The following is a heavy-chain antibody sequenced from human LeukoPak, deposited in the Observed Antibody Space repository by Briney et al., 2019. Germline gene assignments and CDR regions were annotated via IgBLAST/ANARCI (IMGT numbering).Heavy chain of an antibody. Sequence: SETLSLTCAVSGYSISNGYYWGWIRRPPWKGLEWIGSVYHSGTNSYNPSLKSRVTISADTSKNEFSLKLSSVTAADTAVYYCARHLRYYYHMDVWGKGTTVTVSS. D-gene: IGHD4-17*01. J-gene: IGHJ6*03. V-gene: IGHV4-38-2*01. CDR2: VYHSGTN. CDR1: GYSISNGYY. CDR3: ARHLRYYYHMDV.